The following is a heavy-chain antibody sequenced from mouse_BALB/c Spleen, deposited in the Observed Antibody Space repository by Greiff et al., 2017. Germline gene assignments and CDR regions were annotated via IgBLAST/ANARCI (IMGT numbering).Heavy chain of an antibody. J-gene: IGHJ3*01. V-gene: IGHV2-6-5*01. Sequence: VKLVESGPGLVALSQSLSITCTVSGFSLTDYGVSWIRQPPGKGLEWLGVIWGGGSTYYNSALKSRLSISKDNSKSQVFLKMNSLQTDDTAMYCCAKHCYGRPWLAYWGRGTLGTVSA. CDR2: IWGGGST. CDR3: AKHCYGRPWLAY. D-gene: IGHD1-1*01. CDR1: GFSLTDYG.